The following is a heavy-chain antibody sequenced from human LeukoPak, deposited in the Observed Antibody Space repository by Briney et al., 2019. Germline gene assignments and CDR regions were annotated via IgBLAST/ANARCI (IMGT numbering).Heavy chain of an antibody. J-gene: IGHJ3*02. CDR3: ARADTMFDAFDI. V-gene: IGHV4-59*01. CDR2: IYYSGST. CDR1: GGSISSDY. Sequence: PSETLSLTCTVSGGSISSDYWSWIRQPPGKGLEWIGYIYYSGSTNYNPSLKSRVTISVDTSKNQFSLKLSSVTAADTAVYYCARADTMFDAFDIWGQGTMVTVSS. D-gene: IGHD3-10*02.